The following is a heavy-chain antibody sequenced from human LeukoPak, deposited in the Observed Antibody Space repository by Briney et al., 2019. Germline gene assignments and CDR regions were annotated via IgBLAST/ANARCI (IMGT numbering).Heavy chain of an antibody. CDR2: INHNGST. J-gene: IGHJ6*02. Sequence: SETLSLTCAVYGGSFSGYYWSWIRQPPGKGLEWIGEINHNGSTNYNPSLKSRVTISVDTSKNQFSLKLSSVTAADTAVYYCARAQFSGSTDNYYYYGMDVWGQGTTVTVSS. D-gene: IGHD2-15*01. CDR1: GGSFSGYY. V-gene: IGHV4-34*01. CDR3: ARAQFSGSTDNYYYYGMDV.